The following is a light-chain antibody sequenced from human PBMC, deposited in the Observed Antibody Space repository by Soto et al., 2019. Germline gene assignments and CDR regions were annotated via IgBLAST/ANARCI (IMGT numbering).Light chain of an antibody. J-gene: IGLJ2*01. Sequence: QAVVTQPASVSGSPGQSITISWTGTSSDVGGYNHVSWYQQYPGKAPKLIISDVSDRPSGVSNRFSGSKSGNTASLTISGLQADDEADYYCSSFTGTNTPVVFGGGTKVTVL. V-gene: IGLV2-14*03. CDR1: SSDVGGYNH. CDR3: SSFTGTNTPVV. CDR2: DVS.